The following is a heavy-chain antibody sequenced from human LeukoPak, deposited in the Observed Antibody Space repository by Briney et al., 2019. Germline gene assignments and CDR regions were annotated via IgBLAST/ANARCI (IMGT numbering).Heavy chain of an antibody. D-gene: IGHD6-13*01. Sequence: GGSLRLSCAASGFTFSNAWMSWVRQAPGKGREWVGRIKSKTDGGTTDYAAPVKGRFTISRDDSKNTLYLQMNSLKTEDTAVYYCTTVGIAAADPYYYYMDVWGKGTTVTISS. J-gene: IGHJ6*03. CDR1: GFTFSNAW. CDR3: TTVGIAAADPYYYYMDV. V-gene: IGHV3-15*01. CDR2: IKSKTDGGTT.